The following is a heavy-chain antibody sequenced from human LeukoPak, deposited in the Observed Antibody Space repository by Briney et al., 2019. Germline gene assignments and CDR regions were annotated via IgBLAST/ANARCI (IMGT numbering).Heavy chain of an antibody. V-gene: IGHV4-38-2*02. Sequence: PAETLSLTCTVSAYSISSGYYWGWIRQPPGKGLEWIGSLSHSGSTYYNPSLKSRVTISVDTSKNQFSLRLRSVTAADTAVYYCAIQEGKLGHFDYWGQGTLVTVSS. CDR3: AIQEGKLGHFDY. D-gene: IGHD1-26*01. J-gene: IGHJ4*02. CDR2: LSHSGST. CDR1: AYSISSGYY.